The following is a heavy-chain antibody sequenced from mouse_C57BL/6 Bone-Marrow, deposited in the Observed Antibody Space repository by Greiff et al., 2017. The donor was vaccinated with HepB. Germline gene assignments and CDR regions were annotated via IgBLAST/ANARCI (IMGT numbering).Heavy chain of an antibody. J-gene: IGHJ1*03. V-gene: IGHV1-9*01. CDR3: ACPSIYYYGSSYGFDV. CDR2: ILPGSGST. Sequence: QVQLKESGAELMKPGASVKLSCKATGYTFTGYWIEWVKQRPGHGLEWIGEILPGSGSTNYNEKFKGKATFTAETSSNTAYMQLSSLTTEDSAIYYCACPSIYYYGSSYGFDVWGTGTTVTVSS. D-gene: IGHD1-1*01. CDR1: GYTFTGYW.